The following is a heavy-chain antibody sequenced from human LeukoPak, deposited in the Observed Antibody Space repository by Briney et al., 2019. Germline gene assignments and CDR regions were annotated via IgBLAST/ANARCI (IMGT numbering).Heavy chain of an antibody. V-gene: IGHV3-23*01. CDR2: ISGSGGST. CDR1: GFTFSSYA. J-gene: IGHJ4*02. D-gene: IGHD3-22*01. Sequence: GGSLRLSCAASGFTFSSYAMSWVRQAPGEGLEWVSAISGSGGSTYYADSVKGRFTISRDNSKNTLYLQMNSLRAEDTAVYYCAIDPYYYDSSGYFSNWGQGTLVTVSS. CDR3: AIDPYYYDSSGYFSN.